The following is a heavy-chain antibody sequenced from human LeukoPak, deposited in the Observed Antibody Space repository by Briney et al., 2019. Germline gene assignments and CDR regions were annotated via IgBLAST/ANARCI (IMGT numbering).Heavy chain of an antibody. Sequence: ASVKVSCKASGYTFTGYYMHWVRQAPGQGLEWMGWINPNSGGTNYAQKFQGRVTMTRDTSISTAYMELSSLRSEDTAVYYCARDPDFRIAAAGISLLLDYWGQGTLVTVSS. J-gene: IGHJ4*02. CDR2: INPNSGGT. CDR1: GYTFTGYY. D-gene: IGHD6-13*01. V-gene: IGHV1-2*02. CDR3: ARDPDFRIAAAGISLLLDY.